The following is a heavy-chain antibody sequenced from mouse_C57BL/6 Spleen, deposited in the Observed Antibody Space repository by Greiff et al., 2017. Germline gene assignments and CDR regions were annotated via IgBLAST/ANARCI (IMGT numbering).Heavy chain of an antibody. J-gene: IGHJ2*01. CDR1: GYSFTGYY. CDR3: ASYGNYFDY. CDR2: INPSTGGT. D-gene: IGHD2-1*01. V-gene: IGHV1-42*01. Sequence: VQLQQSGPELVKPGASVKISCKASGYSFTGYYMNWVKQSPEKSLEWIGEINPSTGGTTYNQKFKAKATLTVDKSSSTAYMQLKSLTSEESAVYYCASYGNYFDYWGQGTTLTVSS.